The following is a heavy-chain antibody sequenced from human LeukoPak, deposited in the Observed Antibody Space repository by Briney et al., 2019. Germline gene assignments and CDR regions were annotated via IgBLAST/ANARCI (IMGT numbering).Heavy chain of an antibody. Sequence: GASVKVSCKASGYIFTGYYMYWVRQAPGQGLEWMGWINPNSGGTNYSEKFQGRVTMTRDTSISTAYMELSRLRSDDTAVYYCARERTQYSGSFGYWGQGTLVTVSS. J-gene: IGHJ4*02. CDR2: INPNSGGT. V-gene: IGHV1-2*02. D-gene: IGHD1-26*01. CDR1: GYIFTGYY. CDR3: ARERTQYSGSFGY.